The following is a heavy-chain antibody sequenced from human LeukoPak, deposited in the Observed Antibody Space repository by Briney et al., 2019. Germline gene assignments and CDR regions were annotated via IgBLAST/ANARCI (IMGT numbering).Heavy chain of an antibody. V-gene: IGHV4-59*01. J-gene: IGHJ5*02. CDR1: GGSISSYY. D-gene: IGHD3-22*01. CDR3: ARHYYDSSGYYYGP. CDR2: IYYSGST. Sequence: SETLSLTCTVSGGSISSYYWSWIRQPPGKGLEWIGYIYYSGSTNYNPSLKSRVSISVDTSNNQYSLKLSSVTAADTDVYYYARHYYDSSGYYYGPWGQGTLVTVSS.